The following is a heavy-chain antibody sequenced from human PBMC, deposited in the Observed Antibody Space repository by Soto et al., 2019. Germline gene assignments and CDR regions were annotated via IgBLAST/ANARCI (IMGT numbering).Heavy chain of an antibody. D-gene: IGHD3-10*01. Sequence: PSETLSFTCTVSGGSISSSSYYWGWIRQPPGKGLEWIGSIYYSGSTYCNPSLKSRVTISVDTSKNQFSLKLSSVTAADTAVYYCPRLTMVRGPFPKSSYYCGMDVCGRVTTVAASS. J-gene: IGHJ6*02. CDR2: IYYSGST. CDR3: PRLTMVRGPFPKSSYYCGMDV. V-gene: IGHV4-39*01. CDR1: GGSISSSSYY.